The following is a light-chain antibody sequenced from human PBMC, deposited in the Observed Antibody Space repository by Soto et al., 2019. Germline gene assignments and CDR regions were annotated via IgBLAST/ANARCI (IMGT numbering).Light chain of an antibody. V-gene: IGLV2-14*01. CDR3: TSVTILHTYV. CDR2: NVN. CDR1: SSDVGGYDY. J-gene: IGLJ1*01. Sequence: QSALTQPASVSGSPGQSITISCTGTSSDVGGYDYVAWYQQYPANAPKLLIYNVNNRPSGVSIRFSGSKSGNTASLTISGLLPEDEAYYYCTSVTILHTYVFGTGTKVTVL.